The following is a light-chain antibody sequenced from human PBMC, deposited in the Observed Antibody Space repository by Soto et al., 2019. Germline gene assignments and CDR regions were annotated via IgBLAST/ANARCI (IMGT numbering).Light chain of an antibody. Sequence: QSVLTQPPSASGTPGQRVTISCSGSSSNIGSNFVYWYQQFPGTAPKLLIFGNNNRPSGVPDRISGSKSGTSASLAITGLQAEDEADYFCQSYDISLTVWVFGGGTKVTVL. CDR1: SSNIGSNF. V-gene: IGLV1-40*01. J-gene: IGLJ3*02. CDR2: GNN. CDR3: QSYDISLTVWV.